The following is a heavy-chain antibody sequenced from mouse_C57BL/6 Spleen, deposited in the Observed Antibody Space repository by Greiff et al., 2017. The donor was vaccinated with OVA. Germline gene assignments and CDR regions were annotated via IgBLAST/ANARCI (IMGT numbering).Heavy chain of an antibody. J-gene: IGHJ2*01. D-gene: IGHD1-1*01. Sequence: VQLQPPGAELVKPGASVKLSCKASGYTFTSYWMQWVKQRPGQGLEWIGEIDPYDSYTKSTQKVKGKATLTVDTSSSTAYMQISSLKAEDSSVYYCARITTVVATDYWGQGTTLTVSS. CDR3: ARITTVVATDY. CDR1: GYTFTSYW. V-gene: IGHV1-50*01. CDR2: IDPYDSYT.